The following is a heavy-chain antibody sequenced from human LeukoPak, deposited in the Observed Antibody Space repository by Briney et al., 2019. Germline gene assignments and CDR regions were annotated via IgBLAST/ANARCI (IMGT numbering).Heavy chain of an antibody. Sequence: SETLSLTCTFSGGSISNYYWSWIRQPPGKGLEGIGYIYSSGSTNYNPSLNSRVTISVDTSKNQFSLKLTSVTAADTAVYFCAGLLRYYDYWGQGTLVTVSS. V-gene: IGHV4-59*08. CDR2: IYSSGST. J-gene: IGHJ4*02. CDR1: GGSISNYY. D-gene: IGHD3-9*01. CDR3: AGLLRYYDY.